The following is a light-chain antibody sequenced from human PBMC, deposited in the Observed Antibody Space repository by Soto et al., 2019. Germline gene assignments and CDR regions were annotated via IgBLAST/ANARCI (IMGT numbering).Light chain of an antibody. CDR1: SSNIGAGYD. CDR2: GNS. V-gene: IGLV1-40*01. Sequence: QSVLTQPPSVSGAPGQRVTISCTGSSSNIGAGYDVHWYQQLPGTAPKLLIYGNSNRPSGVPDRFSGSKSGTSASLAITGLQAEDEADYYCQSYDSSLRGEVFGGGTKPTVL. CDR3: QSYDSSLRGEV. J-gene: IGLJ2*01.